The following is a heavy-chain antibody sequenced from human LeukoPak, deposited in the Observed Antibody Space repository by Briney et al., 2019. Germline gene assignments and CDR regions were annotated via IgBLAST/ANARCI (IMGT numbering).Heavy chain of an antibody. J-gene: IGHJ4*02. CDR2: INHSGST. CDR3: ARFSVYGDYDY. V-gene: IGHV4-34*01. Sequence: SETLSLTCAVYGGSFSDYYWSWIRQPPGKGLEWIGEINHSGSTNYNPSLKSRVTISVDTSKNQFSLKLSSVTAADTAVYYCARFSVYGDYDYWGQGTLVTVSS. CDR1: GGSFSDYY. D-gene: IGHD4-17*01.